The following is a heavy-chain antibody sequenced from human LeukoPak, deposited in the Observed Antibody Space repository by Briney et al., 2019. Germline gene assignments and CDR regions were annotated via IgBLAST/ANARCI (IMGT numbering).Heavy chain of an antibody. CDR3: ARDGQS. V-gene: IGHV4-34*01. Sequence: SETLSLTCAVYGGSFSGYYWSWIRQPPGKGLEWIGEINHSGSTNYNPSLKSRVTISVDTSKNQFSLKLSSVTAADTAVYYCARDGQSWGQGTLVTVSS. D-gene: IGHD4-11*01. CDR1: GGSFSGYY. J-gene: IGHJ5*02. CDR2: INHSGST.